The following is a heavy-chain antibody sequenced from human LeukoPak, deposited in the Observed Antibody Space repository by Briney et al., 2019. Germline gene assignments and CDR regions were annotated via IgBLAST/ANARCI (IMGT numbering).Heavy chain of an antibody. D-gene: IGHD4-17*01. CDR3: AKEHDYGGFYGMDV. CDR2: ISGSGGST. V-gene: IGHV3-23*01. J-gene: IGHJ6*02. CDR1: GFTFSSYT. Sequence: GGSLRLSCAASGFTFSSYTMSWVRQAPGKGLEWVSAISGSGGSTYYADSVKGRFTISRDNSKNTLYLQMNSLRAEDTAVYYCAKEHDYGGFYGMDVWGQGTTVTVSS.